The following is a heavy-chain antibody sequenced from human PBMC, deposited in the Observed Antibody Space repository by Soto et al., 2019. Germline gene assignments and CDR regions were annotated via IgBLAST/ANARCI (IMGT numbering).Heavy chain of an antibody. CDR2: FDPEDGET. CDR3: ATAPTYYYDSSGYPALRY. D-gene: IGHD3-22*01. J-gene: IGHJ4*02. V-gene: IGHV1-24*01. CDR1: GYTLTELS. Sequence: ASVKVSCKVSGYTLTELSMHWVRQAPGKGLEWMGGFDPEDGETIYAQKFQGRVTMTEDTSTDTAYMELSSLRSEDTAVYYCATAPTYYYDSSGYPALRYWGQGTLVTVSS.